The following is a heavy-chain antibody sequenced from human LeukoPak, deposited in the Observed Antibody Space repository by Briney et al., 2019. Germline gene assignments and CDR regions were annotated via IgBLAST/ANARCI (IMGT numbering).Heavy chain of an antibody. CDR3: AKARRYYYDSSGYAPDDY. CDR1: GFTFSSYG. D-gene: IGHD3-22*01. J-gene: IGHJ4*02. CDR2: ISYDGSNK. Sequence: GGSLRLSCAASGFTFSSYGMHWVRQAPGKGLEWVAVISYDGSNKYYADSVKGRFTISRDNSKNTLYPQMNSLRAEDTAVYYCAKARRYYYDSSGYAPDDYWGQGTLVTVSS. V-gene: IGHV3-30*18.